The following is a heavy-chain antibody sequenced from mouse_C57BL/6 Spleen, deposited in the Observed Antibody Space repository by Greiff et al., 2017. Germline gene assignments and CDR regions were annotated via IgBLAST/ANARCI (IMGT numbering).Heavy chain of an antibody. Sequence: QVQLQQPGAELVKPGASVKLSCKASGYTFTSYWMHWVKQRPGQGLEWIGMIHPNSGSTNYNEKFKSKATLTVDKSSSTAYMQLSSLTSEDSAIYYCARSPYGYDAYWGQGTLVTVSA. D-gene: IGHD2-2*01. CDR1: GYTFTSYW. V-gene: IGHV1-64*01. J-gene: IGHJ3*01. CDR2: IHPNSGST. CDR3: ARSPYGYDAY.